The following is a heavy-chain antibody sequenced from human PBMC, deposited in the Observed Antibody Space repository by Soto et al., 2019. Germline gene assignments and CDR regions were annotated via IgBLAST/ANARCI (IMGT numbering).Heavy chain of an antibody. D-gene: IGHD6-19*01. Sequence: QVQLVESGGGVVQPGRSLRLSCAASGFTFSNYGMHWVRQAPGKGLEWVAVISYDGSNRYYADSVKGRFTISRDNSKNTLELEMNSLRAEETGGLYCAKRRSPGWFYFGFRGQGTLVTVSS. CDR1: GFTFSNYG. J-gene: IGHJ4*02. CDR2: ISYDGSNR. V-gene: IGHV3-30*18. CDR3: AKRRSPGWFYFGF.